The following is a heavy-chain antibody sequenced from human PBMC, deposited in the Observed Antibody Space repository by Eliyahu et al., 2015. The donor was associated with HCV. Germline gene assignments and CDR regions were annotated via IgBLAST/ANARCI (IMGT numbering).Heavy chain of an antibody. CDR2: IYYSGST. CDR3: ARTKYVAGPDDAFDI. Sequence: QLQLQESGPGLVKPSETLSLXCXVXGGSISSXSYYWGWXRQPPGKGLGWIGSIYYSGSTYYNPSLKSRVTISVDTSKNQFSLKLSSVTAADTAVYYCARTKYVAGPDDAFDIWGQGTMVTVSS. D-gene: IGHD6-19*01. CDR1: GGSISSXSYY. V-gene: IGHV4-39*01. J-gene: IGHJ3*02.